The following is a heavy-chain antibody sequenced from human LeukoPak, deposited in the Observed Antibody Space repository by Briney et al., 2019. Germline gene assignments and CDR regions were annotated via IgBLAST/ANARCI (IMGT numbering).Heavy chain of an antibody. CDR2: ISSSSSYI. CDR3: ARTYSVTIFGVDVNWFDP. CDR1: GFTFSSYS. V-gene: IGHV3-21*01. Sequence: GGSLRLSCAASGFTFSSYSMNWVRQAPGKGLEWVSSISSSSSYIYYADSVKGRFTISRDNAKNSLSLQMRSLRAEDTAVYYCARTYSVTIFGVDVNWFDPWGQGTLVTVSS. J-gene: IGHJ5*02. D-gene: IGHD3-3*01.